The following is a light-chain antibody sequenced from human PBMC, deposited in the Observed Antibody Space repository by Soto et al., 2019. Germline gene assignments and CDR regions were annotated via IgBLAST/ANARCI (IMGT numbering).Light chain of an antibody. Sequence: SVLAQSPGTVSLSPGERAARSGRGSQNVDSNYLAWYQQKPGQAPRLLIYGAYSRATGIPDRFSGSGSGSDFTITIRRLEPEDVAAYYCKHYGRSPETFGQGTKVDIK. CDR1: QNVDSNY. CDR2: GAY. CDR3: KHYGRSPET. J-gene: IGKJ1*01. V-gene: IGKV3-20*01.